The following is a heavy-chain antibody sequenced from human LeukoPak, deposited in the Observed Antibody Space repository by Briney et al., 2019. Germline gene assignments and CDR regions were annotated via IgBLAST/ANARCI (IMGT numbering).Heavy chain of an antibody. CDR1: GYTFTGYY. J-gene: IGHJ4*02. Sequence: ASVKVSCKASGYTFTGYYMHWVRQAPGQGLEWMGWINPNSGGTNYAQKFQGRVTMTRDTSISTAYMELSRLRSDDTAVYYCARGTPAITFGGIIVTSWFYFDYWGQGTRVTISS. V-gene: IGHV1-2*02. CDR2: INPNSGGT. CDR3: ARGTPAITFGGIIVTSWFYFDY. D-gene: IGHD3-16*02.